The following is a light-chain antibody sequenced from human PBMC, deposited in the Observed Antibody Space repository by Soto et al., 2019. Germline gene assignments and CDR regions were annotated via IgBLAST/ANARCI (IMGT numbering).Light chain of an antibody. CDR3: QQYSSSPQT. CDR1: QSIRSAC. Sequence: DIVLTQSPAPLSLSPGERATLSCRASQSIRSACSAWYQQKPGQAPRLLIYGASNRATGIPSRFSGSGSGTDFTLTISRLEPEDVAVYYCQQYSSSPQTFGQGTKVDIK. CDR2: GAS. J-gene: IGKJ1*01. V-gene: IGKV3-20*01.